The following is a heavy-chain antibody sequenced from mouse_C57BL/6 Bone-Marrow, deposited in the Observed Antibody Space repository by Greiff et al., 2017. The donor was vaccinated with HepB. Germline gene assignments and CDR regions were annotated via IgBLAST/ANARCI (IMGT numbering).Heavy chain of an antibody. CDR2: ISNGGGST. V-gene: IGHV5-12*01. D-gene: IGHD2-4*01. J-gene: IGHJ3*01. CDR3: ARLGFYYDYLAWFAY. CDR1: GFTFSDYY. Sequence: EVNLVESGGGLVQPGGSLKLSCAASGFTFSDYYMYWVRQTPEKRLEWVAYISNGGGSTYYPDTVKGRFTIARDNAKNTLYLQMSRLKSEDTAMYYCARLGFYYDYLAWFAYWGQGTLVTVSA.